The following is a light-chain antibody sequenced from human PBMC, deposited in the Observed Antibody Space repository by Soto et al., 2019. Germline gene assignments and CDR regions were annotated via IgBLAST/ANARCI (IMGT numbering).Light chain of an antibody. V-gene: IGKV1-5*01. J-gene: IGKJ2*01. CDR1: QTVERW. Sequence: DNQMTQSPSTLSASVGDRVIITCRASQTVERWMAWYQQKPGKAPKLLISDVSTLERGVPSRFSGSGSATEFTLTISGLQPDDFAPYYCQQYKDYVYTFGQGTKVDNK. CDR3: QQYKDYVYT. CDR2: DVS.